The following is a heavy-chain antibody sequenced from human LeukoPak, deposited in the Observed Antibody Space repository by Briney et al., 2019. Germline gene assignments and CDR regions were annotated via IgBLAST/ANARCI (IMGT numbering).Heavy chain of an antibody. J-gene: IGHJ4*02. CDR3: ARGTSSYSDYNTFDY. CDR2: INPNSGGT. Sequence: ASVKVSCKASGYTFTGYYMHWVRQAPGQGLEWMGWINPNSGGTNYAQNLQGRVSMTTDTSTSTAYMELRSLRSDDTAVYYCARGTSSYSDYNTFDYWGQGTLVSVSS. CDR1: GYTFTGYY. V-gene: IGHV1-2*02. D-gene: IGHD4-11*01.